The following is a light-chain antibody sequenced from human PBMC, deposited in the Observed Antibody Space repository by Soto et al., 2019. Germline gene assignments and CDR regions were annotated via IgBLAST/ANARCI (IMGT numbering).Light chain of an antibody. CDR1: SSDVVGYNY. CDR3: SSYTTSNTRQIV. V-gene: IGLV2-14*03. Sequence: HSVLTQPASVSGSPGQSITISCTGTSSDVVGYNYVSWYQHHPGKAPKLIIYDVTNRPSGVSNPFSGSKSGNTASLTISGLQPEDEADYYCSSYTTSNTRQIVFGTGTKVTVL. J-gene: IGLJ1*01. CDR2: DVT.